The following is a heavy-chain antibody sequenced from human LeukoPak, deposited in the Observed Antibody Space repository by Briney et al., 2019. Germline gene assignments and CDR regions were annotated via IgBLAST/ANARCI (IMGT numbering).Heavy chain of an antibody. Sequence: GGSLRLSCAASGFTFSSYTMHWVRQAPGGGLEYVSAISRNGGSTYYARSVKGTFTISRDNSKNTLYLHMGSLRGEDMAVYYCVRALGTYCYDSPAYYYWGQGTLVTVSS. CDR2: ISRNGGST. CDR3: VRALGTYCYDSPAYYY. V-gene: IGHV3-64*01. J-gene: IGHJ4*02. CDR1: GFTFSSYT. D-gene: IGHD3-22*01.